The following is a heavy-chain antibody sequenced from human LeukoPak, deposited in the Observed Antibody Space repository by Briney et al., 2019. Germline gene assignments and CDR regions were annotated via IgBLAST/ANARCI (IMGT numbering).Heavy chain of an antibody. CDR2: TYYRSKWYN. D-gene: IGHD4-17*01. CDR3: ARAEVLTTVTMSVGQYEFDY. J-gene: IGHJ4*02. V-gene: IGHV6-1*01. Sequence: SQTLSLTCAISGDSVSSNSAAWNWIRQSPSRGLEWLGRTYYRSKWYNDYAVSVKSRITINPDTSKNQFSLQLNSVTPEDTAVYYCARAEVLTTVTMSVGQYEFDYWGQGTLVTVSS. CDR1: GDSVSSNSAA.